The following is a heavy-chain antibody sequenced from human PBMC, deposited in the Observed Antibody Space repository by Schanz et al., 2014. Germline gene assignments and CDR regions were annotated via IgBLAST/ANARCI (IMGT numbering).Heavy chain of an antibody. CDR1: GYTFTTYG. J-gene: IGHJ6*02. V-gene: IGHV1-18*01. CDR3: ARDRGHVEQLVLEWYYAMDV. Sequence: QVQLVQSGAEVKKLGASVKVSCKASGYTFTTYGISWVRQAPGQGLEWMGWISAYNGHTNYAQKFQGRVTMTTDTSTSTAYMELRSLRSDDTAVYYCARDRGHVEQLVLEWYYAMDVWGQGTTVAVSS. D-gene: IGHD6-6*01. CDR2: ISAYNGHT.